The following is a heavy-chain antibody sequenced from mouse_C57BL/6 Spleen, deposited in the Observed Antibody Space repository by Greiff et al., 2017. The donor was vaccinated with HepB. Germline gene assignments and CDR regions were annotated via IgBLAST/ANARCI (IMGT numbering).Heavy chain of an antibody. V-gene: IGHV5-17*01. J-gene: IGHJ2*01. CDR2: ISSGSSTI. Sequence: EVQVVESGGGLVKPGGSLKLSCAASGFTFSDYGMHWVRQAPEKGLEWVAYISSGSSTIYYADTVKGRFTISRDNAKNTLFLQMTSLRYEDTAMYYGARRLYYFDDWGKGTTLTVSA. CDR1: GFTFSDYG. D-gene: IGHD3-3*01. CDR3: ARRLYYFDD.